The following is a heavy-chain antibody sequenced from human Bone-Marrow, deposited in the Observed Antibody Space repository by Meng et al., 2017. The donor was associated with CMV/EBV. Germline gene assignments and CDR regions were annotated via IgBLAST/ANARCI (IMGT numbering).Heavy chain of an antibody. J-gene: IGHJ4*02. CDR2: IYHSGST. CDR1: GGSISSSSYY. CDR3: ARDSGATLGY. D-gene: IGHD1-26*01. Sequence: SEPLSLTCTVSGGSISSSSYYWGWIRQPPGKGLEWIGEIYHSGSTNYNPSLKSRVTISVDKSKNQFSLKLSSVTAADTAVYYCARDSGATLGYWGQGTLVTV. V-gene: IGHV4-39*07.